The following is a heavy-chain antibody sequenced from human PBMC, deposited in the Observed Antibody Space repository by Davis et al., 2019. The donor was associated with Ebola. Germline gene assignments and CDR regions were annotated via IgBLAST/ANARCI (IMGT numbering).Heavy chain of an antibody. CDR2: IYSGGTT. CDR3: APLGELRGLGSFDI. Sequence: GESLKISCAASGFTVSGNYMSWVRQAPGKGLEWVSVIYSGGTTYYADAVKGRFTISRDNSKNTLYLQMHNLRAEDTAMYYCAPLGELRGLGSFDIWGQETMVTVSS. D-gene: IGHD1-7*01. J-gene: IGHJ3*02. V-gene: IGHV3-53*01. CDR1: GFTVSGNY.